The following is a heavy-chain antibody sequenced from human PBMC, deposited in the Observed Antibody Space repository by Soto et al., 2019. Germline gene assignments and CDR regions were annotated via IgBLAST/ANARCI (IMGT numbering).Heavy chain of an antibody. V-gene: IGHV3-30*18. D-gene: IGHD4-17*01. CDR3: AKVQTYGDYTYGMDV. CDR1: GFTFSSYG. J-gene: IGHJ6*02. CDR2: ISYDGSNK. Sequence: GGSLRLSCAASGFTFSSYGMHWVRQAPGKGLEWVAVISYDGSNKYYADSVKGRFTISRDNSKNTLYLQMNSLRAEDTAVYYCAKVQTYGDYTYGMDVWGQGTTVTVSS.